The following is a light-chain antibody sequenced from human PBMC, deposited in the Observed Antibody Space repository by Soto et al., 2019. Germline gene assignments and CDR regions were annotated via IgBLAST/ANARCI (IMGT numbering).Light chain of an antibody. CDR1: QSVFYTSNNRNY. CDR3: QQYYSTPYT. CDR2: RAS. V-gene: IGKV4-1*01. Sequence: DIVMTQSPDSLAVSLGERATINCKSSQSVFYTSNNRNYLAWYQQKPGQPPKLLLYRASIRESGVPDRFSGSGSGADFTLSISSLQPVDVAVYYCQQYYSTPYTFGQGTKVEIK. J-gene: IGKJ2*01.